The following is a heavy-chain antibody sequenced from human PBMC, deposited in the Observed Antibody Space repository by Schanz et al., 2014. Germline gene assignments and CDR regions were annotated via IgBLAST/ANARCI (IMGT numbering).Heavy chain of an antibody. CDR1: GYTFISYG. J-gene: IGHJ5*02. D-gene: IGHD3-22*01. Sequence: QVQLVQSGAEVKKPGASVKVSCKASGYTFISYGIKWVRQAPGQGLEWMGRIIPILGIANYAQKFQGRVTNTADKATSTAYMDLSSLRPEDTAVDYCAREVGLYDRGWFAPWGQGTLVTVSS. CDR2: IIPILGIA. CDR3: AREVGLYDRGWFAP. V-gene: IGHV1-69*04.